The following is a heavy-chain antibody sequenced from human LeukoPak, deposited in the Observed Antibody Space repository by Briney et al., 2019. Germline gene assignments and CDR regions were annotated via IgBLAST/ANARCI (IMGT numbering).Heavy chain of an antibody. Sequence: GGSLRLSCAASGFTFSSYGMHWVRQAPGKGLEWVAVISYDGSNKYYADSVKGRFTISRDNSKNTLYLQMNSLRAEDTAVYYCAKLWAGCYFDYWGQGTLVTVSS. CDR1: GFTFSSYG. J-gene: IGHJ4*02. V-gene: IGHV3-30*18. CDR2: ISYDGSNK. D-gene: IGHD3-10*01. CDR3: AKLWAGCYFDY.